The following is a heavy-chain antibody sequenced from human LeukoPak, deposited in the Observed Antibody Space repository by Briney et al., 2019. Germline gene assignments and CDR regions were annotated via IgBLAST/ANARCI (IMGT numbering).Heavy chain of an antibody. CDR3: ARDVRSTYYYYYMDV. Sequence: ASVKVSCKASGYTFTSYGISWVRQAPGQGLEWMGWISAYNGNTNYAQKLQGRVTMTTDTSTSTAYMELRSLRSDDTAAYYCARDVRSTYYYYYMDVWGKGTTVTVSS. CDR1: GYTFTSYG. CDR2: ISAYNGNT. J-gene: IGHJ6*03. D-gene: IGHD2-2*01. V-gene: IGHV1-18*01.